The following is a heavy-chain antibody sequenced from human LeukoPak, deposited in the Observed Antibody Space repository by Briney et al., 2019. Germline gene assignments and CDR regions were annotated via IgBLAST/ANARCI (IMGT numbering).Heavy chain of an antibody. V-gene: IGHV4-59*01. Sequence: PSETLSLTCTVSGGSISNYYWSWIRRPPGKGLEWIGYMYYSGSTNYNPSLKSRVTISVDTSKNQFSLKLSSVTAADTAVYYCASSHPLGSNNDYYTPFDYWGQGTLVTVSS. J-gene: IGHJ4*02. D-gene: IGHD3-3*01. CDR3: ASSHPLGSNNDYYTPFDY. CDR2: MYYSGST. CDR1: GGSISNYY.